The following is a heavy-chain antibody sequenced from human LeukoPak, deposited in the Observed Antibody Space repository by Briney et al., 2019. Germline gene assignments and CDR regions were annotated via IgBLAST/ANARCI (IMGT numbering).Heavy chain of an antibody. J-gene: IGHJ4*02. CDR1: GGSISSSSYY. D-gene: IGHD6-13*01. CDR2: INHSGST. Sequence: SETLSLTCTVSGGSISSSSYYWSWIRQPPGKGLEWIGEINHSGSTNYNPSLKSRVTISVDTSKNQFSLKLSSVTAADTAVYYCARLGSSTPLDYWGQGTLVTVSS. CDR3: ARLGSSTPLDY. V-gene: IGHV4-39*07.